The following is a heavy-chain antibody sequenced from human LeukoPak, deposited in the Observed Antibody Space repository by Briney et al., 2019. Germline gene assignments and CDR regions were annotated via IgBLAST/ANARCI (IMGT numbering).Heavy chain of an antibody. V-gene: IGHV4-31*03. CDR3: ATGKQVYSLYGGIYY. CDR2: IYYSGST. CDR1: GGSVSSGGYY. J-gene: IGHJ4*02. D-gene: IGHD2-15*01. Sequence: PSETLSLTCTVSGGSVSSGGYYWSWIRQHPGRGLEWIGYIYYSGSTYYNPSLKSRVTISLHTSNNQLSLRLSSVTAADTAVYYCATGKQVYSLYGGIYYWGQGTLVTVSS.